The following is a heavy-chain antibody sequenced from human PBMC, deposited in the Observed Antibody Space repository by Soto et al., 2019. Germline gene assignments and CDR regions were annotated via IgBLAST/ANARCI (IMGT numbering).Heavy chain of an antibody. J-gene: IGHJ6*02. CDR1: GFTFSSYG. CDR3: AKLFGMDV. CDR2: ISYDGSNK. V-gene: IGHV3-30*18. Sequence: QVQLVESGGGVVQPGRSLRLSCAASGFTFSSYGMHWVRQAPGKGLEWVAVISYDGSNKYYADSVKGRFTISRDNSKNTLYLQMNSLRAEDTAVYYCAKLFGMDVWCQGTTVTVSS.